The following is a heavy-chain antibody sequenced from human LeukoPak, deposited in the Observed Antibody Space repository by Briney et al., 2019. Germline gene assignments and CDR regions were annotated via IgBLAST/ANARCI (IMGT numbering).Heavy chain of an antibody. V-gene: IGHV4-59*08. CDR2: IYYSGST. J-gene: IGHJ4*02. D-gene: IGHD4-17*01. CDR1: GGSISSYY. Sequence: SETLSLTCTVSGGSISSYYWSWIRQPPGKELEWIGYIYYSGSTNYNPSLKSRVTISVDTSKNQFSLKLSSVTAADTAVYYCARHGDYGDLFDYWGQGTLVTVSS. CDR3: ARHGDYGDLFDY.